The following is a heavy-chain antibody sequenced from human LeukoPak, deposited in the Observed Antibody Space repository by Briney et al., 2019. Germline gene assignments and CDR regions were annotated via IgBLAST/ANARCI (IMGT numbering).Heavy chain of an antibody. CDR3: ARGTRSGSSWYFYYYYMDV. J-gene: IGHJ6*03. CDR1: GYTFTRYA. D-gene: IGHD6-13*01. CDR2: INAGNGNT. Sequence: ASVKVSCKASGYTFTRYAMHWVRQAPGQRLEWMGWINAGNGNTKYSQKFQGRVTITRDTSASTAYMELSSLRSEDTAVYYCARGTRSGSSWYFYYYYMDVWGKGTTVTVSS. V-gene: IGHV1-3*01.